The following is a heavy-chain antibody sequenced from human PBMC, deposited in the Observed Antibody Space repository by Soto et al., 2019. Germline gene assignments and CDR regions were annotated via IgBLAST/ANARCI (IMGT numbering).Heavy chain of an antibody. J-gene: IGHJ6*02. CDR3: ARHLTYCSAGSCYSDFPYYGMDV. D-gene: IGHD2-15*01. V-gene: IGHV4-39*01. CDR2: IFYSGST. CDR1: GGSISTSSYY. Sequence: SDTLSLTCTLSGGSISTSSYYWGRIRQPPWKGLEWIGSIFYSGSTYYNPSLKSRVTISVDTSKNQFSLKLSSVTAADTAVYYCARHLTYCSAGSCYSDFPYYGMDVWGQGTTVT.